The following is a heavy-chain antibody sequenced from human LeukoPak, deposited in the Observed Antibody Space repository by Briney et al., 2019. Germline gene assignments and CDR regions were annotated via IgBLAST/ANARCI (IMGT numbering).Heavy chain of an antibody. D-gene: IGHD3-22*01. CDR1: GYSFTSYW. CDR2: IYPGDSDT. J-gene: IGHJ4*02. Sequence: GESLKISCKGSGYSFTSYWISWVRQMPGKGLEWMGIIYPGDSDTRYSPSFQGQVTISADKSISTAYLQWSSLKASDTAMYYCAKYYYDSSGYQYYFDYWGQGTLVTVSS. V-gene: IGHV5-51*01. CDR3: AKYYYDSSGYQYYFDY.